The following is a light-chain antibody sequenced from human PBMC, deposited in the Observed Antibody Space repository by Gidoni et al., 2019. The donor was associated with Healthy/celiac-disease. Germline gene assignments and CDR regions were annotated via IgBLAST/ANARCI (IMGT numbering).Light chain of an antibody. CDR1: SSDVGGYNY. V-gene: IGLV2-14*01. CDR3: SSYPSSSTRV. J-gene: IGLJ1*01. Sequence: QSALTQPACVSASPGQTVTIACTGTSSDVGGYNYGSSYQQHPGKAPKLMIDDVSNRPSGVSTRFSGSKSGNTASLTISGLQAEDEADYYCSSYPSSSTRVFGTGSRVTVV. CDR2: DVS.